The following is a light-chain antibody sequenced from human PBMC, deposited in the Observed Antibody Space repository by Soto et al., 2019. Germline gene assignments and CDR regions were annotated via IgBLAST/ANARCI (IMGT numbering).Light chain of an antibody. V-gene: IGKV3-15*01. CDR3: QQYNNWPLT. CDR2: GAS. J-gene: IGKJ5*01. CDR1: QSVSSN. Sequence: EIVMTQSPATLSVSPGERATLSCRASQSVSSNLAWYQQKPGQAPRLLIYGASTRATGIPGRFSGSGSGTEFTLTISSLQSEDFAVYYCQQYNNWPLTFGQGTRLEIK.